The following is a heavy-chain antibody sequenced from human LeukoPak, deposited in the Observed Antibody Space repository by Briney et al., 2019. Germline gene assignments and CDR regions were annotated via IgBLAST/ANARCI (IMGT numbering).Heavy chain of an antibody. CDR2: ISSSSSYI. Sequence: GGSLSLSCAASGFTFSSYSMNWVRQAPGKGLEWVSSISSSSSYIYYADSVKGRFTISRDNAKNSLYLQMNSLRAEDTAVYYCARGYCSGGSCYHNWFDPWGQGTLVTVSS. D-gene: IGHD2-15*01. CDR1: GFTFSSYS. CDR3: ARGYCSGGSCYHNWFDP. J-gene: IGHJ5*02. V-gene: IGHV3-21*01.